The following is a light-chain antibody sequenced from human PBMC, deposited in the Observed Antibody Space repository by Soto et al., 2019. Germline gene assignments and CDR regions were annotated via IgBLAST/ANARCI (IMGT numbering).Light chain of an antibody. CDR1: QSVSSSY. CDR2: GAS. CDR3: HQYGSSSWT. V-gene: IGKV3-20*01. J-gene: IGKJ1*01. Sequence: EIVLTQSPGTLSLSPGERATLSCRASQSVSSSYLAWYQHKPGQAPRLLIYGASSRATGISDRFSGSGSGTDFTLTIISLEPDDFAVYYCHQYGSSSWTFGQGTNVDVK.